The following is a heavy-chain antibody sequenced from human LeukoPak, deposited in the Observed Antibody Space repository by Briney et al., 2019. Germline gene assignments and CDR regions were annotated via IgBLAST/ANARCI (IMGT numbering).Heavy chain of an antibody. V-gene: IGHV3-33*08. CDR2: IWFDGSNR. Sequence: GALRLSCAASGFSFNNFGIHWVRQAPGKGLDWVGVIWFDGSNRYYADSVKGRFTISRDNSKNTLYLQVNSVRAEDTAVYYCARDTSGYYDYWGQGALVTVSS. CDR1: GFSFNNFG. CDR3: ARDTSGYYDY. J-gene: IGHJ4*02. D-gene: IGHD2-15*01.